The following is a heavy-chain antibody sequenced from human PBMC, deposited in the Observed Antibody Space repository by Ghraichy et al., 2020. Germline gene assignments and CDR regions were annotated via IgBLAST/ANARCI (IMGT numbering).Heavy chain of an antibody. J-gene: IGHJ3*02. CDR3: ASSSSTILIRLPGAFDI. Sequence: GESLNISCAASGFTFSDYYMSWIRQAPGKGLEWVSYISSSGSTIYYADSVKGRFTISRDNAKNSLYLQMNSLRAEDTAVYYCASSSSTILIRLPGAFDIWGQGTMVTVSS. CDR2: ISSSGSTI. CDR1: GFTFSDYY. V-gene: IGHV3-11*01. D-gene: IGHD3-3*01.